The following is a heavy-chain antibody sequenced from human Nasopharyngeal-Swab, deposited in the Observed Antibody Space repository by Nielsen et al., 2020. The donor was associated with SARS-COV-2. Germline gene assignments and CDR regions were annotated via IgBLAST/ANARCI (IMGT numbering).Heavy chain of an antibody. V-gene: IGHV3-11*06. D-gene: IGHD3-16*02. CDR1: GFTFSDYY. Sequence: GGSLRLSCAASGFTFSDYYMSWIRQAPGKGLERVSYISSSSSYTNYADSVKGRFTISRDNAKNSLYLQMNSLRAEDTAVYYCASDYVWGSYRSPDAFDIWGQGTMVTVSS. J-gene: IGHJ3*02. CDR2: ISSSSSYT. CDR3: ASDYVWGSYRSPDAFDI.